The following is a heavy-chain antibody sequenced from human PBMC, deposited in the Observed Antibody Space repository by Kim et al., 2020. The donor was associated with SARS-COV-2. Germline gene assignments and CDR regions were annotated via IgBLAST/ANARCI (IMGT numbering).Heavy chain of an antibody. J-gene: IGHJ6*02. CDR3: AKGNGLRYYYYYGMDV. V-gene: IGHV3-33*06. CDR1: GFSFSDYG. Sequence: GGSLRLSCAASGFSFSDYGMHWVRQAPGKGLEWVAVIWYDGSNKYSADSVKGRFTVSRDNSKNTLYLQMNSLRAEDTAVYYCAKGNGLRYYYYYGMDVWGQGTPVTVS. CDR2: IWYDGSNK. D-gene: IGHD2-8*01.